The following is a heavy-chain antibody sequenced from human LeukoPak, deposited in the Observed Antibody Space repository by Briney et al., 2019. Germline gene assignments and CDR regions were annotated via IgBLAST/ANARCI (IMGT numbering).Heavy chain of an antibody. CDR1: GFTFSSYA. CDR2: ISGSGGST. CDR3: AKDRGYSSGWLGLDY. Sequence: GGSLRLSCAASGFTFSSYAMSWVRQAPGKGLEWVSAISGSGGSTYYADSVKGRFTMSRDNSKNTLYLQMNSLRAEDTAVYYCAKDRGYSSGWLGLDYWGQGTLVTVSS. D-gene: IGHD6-19*01. J-gene: IGHJ4*02. V-gene: IGHV3-23*01.